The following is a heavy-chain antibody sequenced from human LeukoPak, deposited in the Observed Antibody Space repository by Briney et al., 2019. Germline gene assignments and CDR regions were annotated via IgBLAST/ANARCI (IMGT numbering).Heavy chain of an antibody. D-gene: IGHD4-17*01. J-gene: IGHJ4*02. CDR1: AFTFSSYS. Sequence: GGSLRLSCSASAFTFSSYSMHWVRQAPGKGLGFVSGISNNGDSTYYGDSVKGRFTISRDNSKNRLYLQMISLRAEDTAIYYCVKSGADYGDYFGFFDYWGQGTLVAVSS. CDR3: VKSGADYGDYFGFFDY. CDR2: ISNNGDST. V-gene: IGHV3-64D*09.